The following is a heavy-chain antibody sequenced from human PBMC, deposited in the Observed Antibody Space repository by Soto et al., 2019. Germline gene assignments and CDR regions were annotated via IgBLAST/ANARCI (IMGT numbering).Heavy chain of an antibody. V-gene: IGHV5-10-1*01. Sequence: PGESLKISFKGSGYSFTSFWIRWVRPMPGKGPEWMGRIDPSGSYTNYSPSFKGHVTISDDKYISTAYLQWSSLNASDTGMYYCARHGIAAAVGVLDYGMDVWGQGTTVTVSS. J-gene: IGHJ6*02. CDR3: ARHGIAAAVGVLDYGMDV. CDR2: IDPSGSYT. D-gene: IGHD6-13*01. CDR1: GYSFTSFW.